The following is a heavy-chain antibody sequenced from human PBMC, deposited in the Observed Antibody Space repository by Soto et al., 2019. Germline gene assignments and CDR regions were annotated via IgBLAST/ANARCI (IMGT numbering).Heavy chain of an antibody. J-gene: IGHJ6*03. V-gene: IGHV4-34*01. D-gene: IGHD2-15*01. CDR1: GGSFSGYY. Sequence: QVQLQQWGAGLLKPSETLSLTCAVYGGSFSGYYWSWIRQPPGKGLEWIGEINHSGSTNYNPSLKSRVTISVDTSKNQFSLKLSSVTAADTAVYYCARGVVVVADNYYYYYMDVWGKGTTVTVSS. CDR2: INHSGST. CDR3: ARGVVVVADNYYYYYMDV.